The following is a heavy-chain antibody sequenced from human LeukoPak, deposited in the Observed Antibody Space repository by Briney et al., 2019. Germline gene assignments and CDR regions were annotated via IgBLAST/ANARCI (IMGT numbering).Heavy chain of an antibody. CDR3: ARDSPRGLRWFGELLFT. J-gene: IGHJ5*02. Sequence: PGGSLRLSCAASGFTFSDYYMSWIRQAPGKGLEWVSYISSSGSTIYYADSVKGRFTISRDNAKNSLYLQMNSLRAEDTAVYYCARDSPRGLRWFGELLFTWGQGTLVTVSS. CDR1: GFTFSDYY. V-gene: IGHV3-11*01. CDR2: ISSSGSTI. D-gene: IGHD3-10*01.